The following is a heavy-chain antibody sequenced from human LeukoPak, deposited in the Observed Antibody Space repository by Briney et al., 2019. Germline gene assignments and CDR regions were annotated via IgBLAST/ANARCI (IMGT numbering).Heavy chain of an antibody. CDR3: ARSPEGVRILGIDH. D-gene: IGHD2/OR15-2a*01. J-gene: IGHJ4*02. CDR1: GFTFNTYA. Sequence: PGGSLRLSCAASGFTFNTYAMNWVRQAPGKGLECVAVISYDGSNEKYAESVRGRFTISRDNSNNMVFLQMNSLRNGDTAVYFCARSPEGVRILGIDHWGQGTLVTVSS. CDR2: ISYDGSNE. V-gene: IGHV3-30-3*01.